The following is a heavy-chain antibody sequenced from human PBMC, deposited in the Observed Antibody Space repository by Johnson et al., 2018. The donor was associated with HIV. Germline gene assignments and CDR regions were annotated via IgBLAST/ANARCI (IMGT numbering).Heavy chain of an antibody. J-gene: IGHJ3*02. CDR2: IYSGDST. D-gene: IGHD1-26*01. V-gene: IGHV3-66*01. Sequence: VQLVESGGGLVQPGGSLRLSCAASGFTVSSNYMSWVRQAPGKGLEWVSVIYSGDSTYYADSVKGRFIISRDNSKHTLYLQMNSLRADDTAVYYCASEAKHHVGANRVSSFDIWGQGTMVTVSA. CDR3: ASEAKHHVGANRVSSFDI. CDR1: GFTVSSNY.